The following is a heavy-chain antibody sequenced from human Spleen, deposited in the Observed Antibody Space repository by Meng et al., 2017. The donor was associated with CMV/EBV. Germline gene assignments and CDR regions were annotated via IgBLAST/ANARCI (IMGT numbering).Heavy chain of an antibody. J-gene: IGHJ5*02. D-gene: IGHD3-10*01. V-gene: IGHV1-2*06. CDR3: ARERGFGSPGEFDP. CDR2: INPDSGDT. CDR1: GYTFTDAY. Sequence: QVQLVQSGAEVKKSGASVTVSCRASGYTFTDAYIYWVRQAPGQGLEWVGRINPDSGDTNYAQNFQGRVTMTRDTSISTAYMELSRLRSDDTAIYYCARERGFGSPGEFDPWGQGTLVTVSS.